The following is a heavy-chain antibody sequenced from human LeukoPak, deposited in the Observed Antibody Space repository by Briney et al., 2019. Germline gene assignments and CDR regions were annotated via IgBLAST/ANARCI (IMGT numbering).Heavy chain of an antibody. J-gene: IGHJ6*02. CDR2: IYSGGST. V-gene: IGHV3-53*01. Sequence: GGSLRLSSAASGFTVSSNYMSWVRQAPGKGLEWVSVIYSGGSTYYADSVKGRFTISRDNSKNTLYLQMNSLRAEDTAMYYCASTSNRQLSLNYYYYGMDVWGQGTTVTVSS. CDR3: ASTSNRQLSLNYYYYGMDV. D-gene: IGHD3-16*02. CDR1: GFTVSSNY.